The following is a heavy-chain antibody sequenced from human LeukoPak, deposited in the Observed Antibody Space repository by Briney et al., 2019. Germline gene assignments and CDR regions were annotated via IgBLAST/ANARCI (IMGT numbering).Heavy chain of an antibody. CDR1: GGTFTSYA. V-gene: IGHV1-69*05. J-gene: IGHJ4*02. Sequence: SVKVSCKASGGTFTSYAISWVRQAPGQGLEWVGGIIPIFGTANYAQKFQGRVTITTDESTSTAYMELSSLRSEDTAVYYCARGPYSTSWYDYWGQGTLVTVSS. D-gene: IGHD6-13*01. CDR3: ARGPYSTSWYDY. CDR2: IIPIFGTA.